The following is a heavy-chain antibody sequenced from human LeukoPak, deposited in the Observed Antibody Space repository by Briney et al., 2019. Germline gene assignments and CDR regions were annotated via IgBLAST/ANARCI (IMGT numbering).Heavy chain of an antibody. CDR1: GFTFSSYA. CDR2: ISGSGGST. V-gene: IGHV3-23*01. D-gene: IGHD1-1*01. Sequence: GGSLRLSCAASGFTFSSYAMSWVRQAPGKGLEWVSAISGSGGSTYYADSVKGRFTISRDTNTLYLQMNSLRAEDTAVYYCARDIWNDAKYYMDLWGKGTTVTVSS. J-gene: IGHJ6*03. CDR3: ARDIWNDAKYYMDL.